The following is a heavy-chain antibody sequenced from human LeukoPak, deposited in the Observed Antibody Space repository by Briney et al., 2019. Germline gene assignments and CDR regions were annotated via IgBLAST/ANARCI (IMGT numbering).Heavy chain of an antibody. Sequence: SETLSLTCTVSGGSISSYYWSWIRQPPGKGLEWIGYIYYSGSTNYNPSLKSRVTISVDTSKNQFSLKLSSVTAADTAVYYCARDRGYSYGYAFDYWGQGTLVTVSS. CDR3: ARDRGYSYGYAFDY. CDR1: GGSISSYY. CDR2: IYYSGST. J-gene: IGHJ4*02. V-gene: IGHV4-59*01. D-gene: IGHD5-18*01.